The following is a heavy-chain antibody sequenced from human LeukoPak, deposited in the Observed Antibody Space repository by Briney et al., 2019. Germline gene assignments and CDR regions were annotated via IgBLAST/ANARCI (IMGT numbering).Heavy chain of an antibody. Sequence: GGSLRLSCAASGFPFMTYAMHWVRQAPGKGLEWVAVISNDGSSKYYADSVRGRFTISRDNSKNTLYLQMKSLRGEDTAVYFCAKEWISGTTGLLGFWGQGTLVTVSS. V-gene: IGHV3-30*18. D-gene: IGHD1-20*01. CDR1: GFPFMTYA. J-gene: IGHJ4*02. CDR2: ISNDGSSK. CDR3: AKEWISGTTGLLGF.